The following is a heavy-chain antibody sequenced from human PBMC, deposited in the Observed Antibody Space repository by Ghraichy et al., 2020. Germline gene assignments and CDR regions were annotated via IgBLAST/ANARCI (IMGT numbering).Heavy chain of an antibody. D-gene: IGHD6-13*01. CDR2: TYYRSKWYN. V-gene: IGHV6-1*01. J-gene: IGHJ4*02. CDR1: GDSVSSNSAV. Sequence: SQTLSLTCAISGDSVSSNSAVWNWIRQSPSRGLEWLGRTYYRSKWYNDYAVSVKSRITINPDTSKNQFSLQLNSVIPEDTALYYCARAGGSASVFDYWGQRTLVTVSS. CDR3: ARAGGSASVFDY.